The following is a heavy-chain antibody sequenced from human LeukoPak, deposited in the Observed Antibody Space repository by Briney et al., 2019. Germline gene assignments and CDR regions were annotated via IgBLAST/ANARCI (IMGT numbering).Heavy chain of an antibody. CDR1: GFIFSSYA. V-gene: IGHV3-30-3*01. CDR2: ISYDGSNK. J-gene: IGHJ5*02. Sequence: PGGSLRLSCAASGFIFSSYAMHWVRQAPGKGLEWVAVISYDGSNKYYADSVKGRFTISRDKSKNTLYLQMNSLRAEDTAVYYCARDLWGTTPAPIPWGQGTLVIVSS. CDR3: ARDLWGTTPAPIP. D-gene: IGHD2-2*01.